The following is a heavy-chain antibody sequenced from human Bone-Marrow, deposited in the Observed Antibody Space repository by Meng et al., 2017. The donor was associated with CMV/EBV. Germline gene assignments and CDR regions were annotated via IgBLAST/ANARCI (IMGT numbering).Heavy chain of an antibody. D-gene: IGHD2-15*01. V-gene: IGHV4-61*05. Sequence: GSLRLSCTVSGGSISSSSYYWGWIRQPPGKGLEWIGYIYYSGSTNYNPSLKSRVTISVDTSKNQFSLKLSSVTAADTAVYYCASAYCSGGSPSCYYYYYGMDVWGQGTTVTVSS. CDR1: GGSISSSSYY. CDR3: ASAYCSGGSPSCYYYYYGMDV. CDR2: IYYSGST. J-gene: IGHJ6*02.